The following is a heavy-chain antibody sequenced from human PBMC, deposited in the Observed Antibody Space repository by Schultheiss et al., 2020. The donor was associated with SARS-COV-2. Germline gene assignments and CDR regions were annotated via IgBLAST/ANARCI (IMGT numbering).Heavy chain of an antibody. CDR2: IYYSGST. CDR3: ARVRGGGSGSYYSPHSRYHYYYMDV. D-gene: IGHD3-10*01. CDR1: GGSISSYY. Sequence: SETLSLTCTVSGGSISSYYWSWIRQPPGGGLEWIGYIYYSGSTNYNPSLKSRVTISVDTSKNQFSLKLSSVTAADTAVYYCARVRGGGSGSYYSPHSRYHYYYMDVWGKGTTVTVSS. V-gene: IGHV4-59*12. J-gene: IGHJ6*03.